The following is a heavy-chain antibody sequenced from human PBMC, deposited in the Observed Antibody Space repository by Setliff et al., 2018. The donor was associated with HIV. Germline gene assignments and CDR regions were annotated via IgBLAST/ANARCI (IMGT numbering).Heavy chain of an antibody. CDR1: GGSFGGSY. CDR3: ARWISLTGEAGFDP. J-gene: IGHJ5*02. CDR2: FSPTGSP. D-gene: IGHD3-9*01. Sequence: SETLSLTCAVYGGSFGGSYWSWIRQPPGKGLEWIGEFSPTGSPTYNPSLESRVTISVDTSKNQFSLNLTSVTAADTAVYYCARWISLTGEAGFDPWGQGTLVTVSS. V-gene: IGHV4-34*01.